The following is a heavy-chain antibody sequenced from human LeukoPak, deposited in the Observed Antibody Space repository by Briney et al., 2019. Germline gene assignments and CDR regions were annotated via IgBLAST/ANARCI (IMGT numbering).Heavy chain of an antibody. CDR2: ISGSGLST. J-gene: IGHJ5*02. Sequence: GRSLRLACAASGFTFSSYAMFWVRQAPGKGLEWVSTISGSGLSTYYADSVKGRFTISRDNSNNTLYLQMNSLRVEDTAVYYCAKSRVAVAAPRNWFDPWGQGTLVTVSS. D-gene: IGHD6-19*01. CDR3: AKSRVAVAAPRNWFDP. CDR1: GFTFSSYA. V-gene: IGHV3-23*01.